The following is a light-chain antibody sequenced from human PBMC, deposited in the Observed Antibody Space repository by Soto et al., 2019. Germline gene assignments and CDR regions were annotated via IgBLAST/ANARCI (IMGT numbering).Light chain of an antibody. CDR1: ESVSDNY. Sequence: EIVLTQSPGTLSLSPGERATLSCRASESVSDNYLAWYQQRSGQAPRLVIYGASSRASAVPARFSGSGSGADFTLTISRLEPEDFAVYYCQQYGSSPLTFGGGTKVEMK. CDR2: GAS. CDR3: QQYGSSPLT. J-gene: IGKJ4*01. V-gene: IGKV3-20*01.